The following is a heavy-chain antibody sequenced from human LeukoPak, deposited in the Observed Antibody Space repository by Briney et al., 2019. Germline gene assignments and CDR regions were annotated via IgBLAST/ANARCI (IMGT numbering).Heavy chain of an antibody. J-gene: IGHJ4*02. D-gene: IGHD2-21*02. CDR1: GDSPTSNNYF. CDR2: IYYSGVT. Sequence: SETLSLTCILSGDSPTSNNYFWGWIRQSPGKGLEWLGSIYYSGVTYYGPSFKSRLTISLDTSNNQFSLRLGSVTAADTAVYYCARRSFCAGDCLCLDYWGQGLLVTVSS. CDR3: ARRSFCAGDCLCLDY. V-gene: IGHV4-39*01.